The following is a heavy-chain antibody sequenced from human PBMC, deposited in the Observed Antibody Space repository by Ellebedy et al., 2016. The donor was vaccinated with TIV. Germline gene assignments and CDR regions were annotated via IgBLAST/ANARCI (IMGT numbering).Heavy chain of an antibody. CDR3: VVTGWRGGTIVPFTY. CDR2: LTASGDCT. D-gene: IGHD2-21*02. V-gene: IGHV3-23*01. J-gene: IGHJ4*02. CDR1: GLTFSSHG. Sequence: PGGSLRLSCAVSGLTFSSHGMSWVRQAPGKGLEGVSGLTASGDCTYYADSVKGRFTISRDNSKNTLYLQMNSLRVEDTAVYYGVVTGWRGGTIVPFTYWGQGSLVTVSS.